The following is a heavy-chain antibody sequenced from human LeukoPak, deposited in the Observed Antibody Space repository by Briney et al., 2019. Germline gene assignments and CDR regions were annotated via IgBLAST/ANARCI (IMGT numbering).Heavy chain of an antibody. CDR3: ARDYGGSSPFDY. CDR2: ISSSDSTI. J-gene: IGHJ4*02. Sequence: GGSLRLSCAASGFTFSSYEMHWVRQPPGKWLEWVSYISSSDSTIYYADSVKGRFTISRDNAKNSLYLQMNSLRAEDTAVYYCARDYGGSSPFDYWGQGTLVTVSS. D-gene: IGHD4-23*01. V-gene: IGHV3-48*03. CDR1: GFTFSSYE.